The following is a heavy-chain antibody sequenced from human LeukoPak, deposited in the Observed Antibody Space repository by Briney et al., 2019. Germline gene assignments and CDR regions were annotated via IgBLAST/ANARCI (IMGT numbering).Heavy chain of an antibody. CDR2: IYYSGST. CDR1: GGSISSSSYY. V-gene: IGHV4-39*07. CDR3: ARGRRSRIFGVGANWFDP. Sequence: SETLSLTCTVSGGSISSSSYYWGWIRQPPGKGLEWIGSIYYSGSTYYNPSLKSRVTISVDTSKNQFSLKLSSVTAADTAVYYCARGRRSRIFGVGANWFDPWGQGTLVTVSS. D-gene: IGHD3-3*01. J-gene: IGHJ5*02.